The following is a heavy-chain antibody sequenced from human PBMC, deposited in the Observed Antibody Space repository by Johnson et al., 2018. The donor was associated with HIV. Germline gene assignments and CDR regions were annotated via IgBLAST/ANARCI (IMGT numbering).Heavy chain of an antibody. J-gene: IGHJ3*02. CDR2: ISYHGSNK. Sequence: QVQVLESGGGVVQPGRSLRLSCAPSGFTFSHYAMHWVRQAPGKGLEWVAVISYHGSNKYYADSVKGRFTISRDNSKNTLYLQMNSLRTEDTAVYYCARERYGSQAIDAFDIWGQGTLVTVSS. V-gene: IGHV3-30-3*01. D-gene: IGHD2-15*01. CDR1: GFTFSHYA. CDR3: ARERYGSQAIDAFDI.